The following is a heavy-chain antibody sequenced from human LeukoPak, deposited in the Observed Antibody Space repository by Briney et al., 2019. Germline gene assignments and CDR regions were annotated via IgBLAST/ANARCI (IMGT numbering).Heavy chain of an antibody. CDR2: IYYSGST. Sequence: PSETLSLTCAVSGGSISSYYWSWIRQPAGKGLEWIGSIYYSGSTYYNPSLKSRVTISVDTSKNQFSLKLSSVTAADTAVYYCARHTAVAGTPLDYWGQGTLVTVSS. V-gene: IGHV4-59*05. D-gene: IGHD6-19*01. CDR3: ARHTAVAGTPLDY. J-gene: IGHJ4*02. CDR1: GGSISSYY.